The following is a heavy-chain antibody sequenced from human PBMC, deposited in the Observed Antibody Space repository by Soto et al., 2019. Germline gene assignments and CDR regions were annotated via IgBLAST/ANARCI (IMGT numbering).Heavy chain of an antibody. CDR3: ARSTWDVYYFDY. CDR2: IYPNTETT. V-gene: IGHV1-2*02. D-gene: IGHD1-26*01. Sequence: GASVKVSCKASGYSFSGYYIQWVRQAPGQGPEWLGWIYPNTETTDSSKKFQGRVTMTRDTSISTAYMELSRLRSDDTAVYYCARSTWDVYYFDYWGQGTLVTVSS. CDR1: GYSFSGYY. J-gene: IGHJ4*02.